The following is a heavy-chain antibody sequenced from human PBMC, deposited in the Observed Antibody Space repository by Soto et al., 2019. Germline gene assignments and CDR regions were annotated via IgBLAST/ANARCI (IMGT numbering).Heavy chain of an antibody. D-gene: IGHD3-10*01. CDR3: ARGELLWFGELLR. V-gene: IGHV1-8*01. J-gene: IGHJ4*02. CDR1: GYTFTSYE. Sequence: QVQLVQSGAEVKKPGASVKVSCKASGYTFTSYEINWVRQATGQGFEWMGWMNPNSGDTGYAQKFQGRVTMTRNTSISTAYMELSSLRSEDTAVYYCARGELLWFGELLRWGQGTLVTVSS. CDR2: MNPNSGDT.